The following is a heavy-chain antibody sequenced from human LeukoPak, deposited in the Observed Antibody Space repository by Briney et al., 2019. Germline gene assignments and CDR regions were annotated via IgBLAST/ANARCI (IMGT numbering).Heavy chain of an antibody. J-gene: IGHJ4*02. CDR1: GGSISSYY. CDR3: ARGHGDPLFDY. V-gene: IGHV4-59*01. D-gene: IGHD4-17*01. Sequence: SAALSLTCTVSGGSISSYYWSWIRQPPGKGPEWIGYIYYSGSTNYIPSLKSRVTISVDTSKNQFSLKLSSVTAADTAVYYCARGHGDPLFDYWGQGTLVTVSS. CDR2: IYYSGST.